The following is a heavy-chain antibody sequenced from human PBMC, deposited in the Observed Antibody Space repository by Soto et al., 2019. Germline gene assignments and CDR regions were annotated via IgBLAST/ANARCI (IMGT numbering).Heavy chain of an antibody. J-gene: IGHJ2*01. CDR3: AQTLGSAVAGPGRFDL. D-gene: IGHD6-19*01. Sequence: QVQLVQSGAAVKKPGSSVKVSCKASGGTFNRYAISWLRQAPGQGPEWMGGITPMFGIGNYAQKFQGRVTITADESTTTVHMELRRLTCEDTAVYYCAQTLGSAVAGPGRFDLWGRGTRVIVSS. V-gene: IGHV1-69*12. CDR2: ITPMFGIG. CDR1: GGTFNRYA.